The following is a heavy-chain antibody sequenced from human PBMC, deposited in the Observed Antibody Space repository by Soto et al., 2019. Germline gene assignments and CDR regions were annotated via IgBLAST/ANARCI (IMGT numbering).Heavy chain of an antibody. Sequence: EVQLVESGGGLVQPGGSLRLSCAASGFTFSSYEMNWVRQAPGKGLEWVSYIISSGNTIYYADAVKGRFTISRDNAKKSLYMQMDSLRAADTAVYYCARGREMSTIGPWGKGTLVTVSS. J-gene: IGHJ5*02. CDR2: IISSGNTI. D-gene: IGHD1-1*01. CDR1: GFTFSSYE. CDR3: ARGREMSTIGP. V-gene: IGHV3-48*03.